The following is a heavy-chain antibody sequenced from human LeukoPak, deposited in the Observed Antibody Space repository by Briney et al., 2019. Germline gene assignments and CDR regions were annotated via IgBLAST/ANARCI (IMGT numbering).Heavy chain of an antibody. CDR3: VRHVARAFDI. CDR2: INHSGST. J-gene: IGHJ3*02. CDR1: GGSISSYY. V-gene: IGHV4-34*01. Sequence: SETLSLTCTVSGGSISSYYRSWIRQPPGKGLEWIGEINHSGSTKYNPSLKSRVTISIDTSKNQLSLKLSSVTAADTAVYSCVRHVARAFDIWGQGTKVTVSS.